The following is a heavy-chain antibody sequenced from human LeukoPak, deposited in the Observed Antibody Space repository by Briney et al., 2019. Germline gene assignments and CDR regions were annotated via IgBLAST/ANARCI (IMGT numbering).Heavy chain of an antibody. D-gene: IGHD3-22*01. CDR1: GFTFSSYW. CDR2: INTDGSST. J-gene: IGHJ6*02. CDR3: ARDVGLITMIRGMDV. V-gene: IGHV3-74*01. Sequence: GGSLRLSCAASGFTFSSYWMHWVRQVPGKGLLWVSRINTDGSSTIHADSVKGRFTISRDNAKNTLYLQMNSLRAEDTVVYYCARDVGLITMIRGMDVWGQGTTVTVSS.